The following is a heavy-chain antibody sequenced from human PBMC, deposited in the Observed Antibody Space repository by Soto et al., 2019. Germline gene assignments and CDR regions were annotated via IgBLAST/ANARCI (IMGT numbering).Heavy chain of an antibody. J-gene: IGHJ4*02. D-gene: IGHD3-22*01. V-gene: IGHV4-34*01. CDR2: INHSGST. CDR3: ARLRPPHYYDSSGYYLVNYFDY. CDR1: GGSFSGYY. Sequence: PSETLSLTCAVYGGSFSGYYWSWIRQPPGKGLEWIGEINHSGSTNYNPSLKSRVTISVDTSKNQFSLKLSSVTAADTAVYYCARLRPPHYYDSSGYYLVNYFDYWGQGTLVTVSS.